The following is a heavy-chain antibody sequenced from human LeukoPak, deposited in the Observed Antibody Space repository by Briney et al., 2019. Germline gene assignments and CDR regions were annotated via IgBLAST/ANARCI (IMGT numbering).Heavy chain of an antibody. D-gene: IGHD3-9*01. V-gene: IGHV4-39*07. CDR2: IYYSGST. Sequence: SETLSLTCTVSGGSISSSSYYWGWIRQPPGKGLEWIGSIYYSGSTYYSPSLKSRLTISVDTSKSQFSLDLRSVTAADTAVYYCARDFYDILTGVKYMDVWGNGTTVTVSS. CDR1: GGSISSSSYY. CDR3: ARDFYDILTGVKYMDV. J-gene: IGHJ6*03.